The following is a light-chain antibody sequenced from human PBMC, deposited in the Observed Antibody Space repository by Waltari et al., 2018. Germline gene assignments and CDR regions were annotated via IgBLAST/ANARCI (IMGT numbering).Light chain of an antibody. CDR1: SSNIGAGYD. V-gene: IGLV1-40*01. J-gene: IGLJ3*02. CDR2: CNS. Sequence: QSVLTQPPSVSGAPGQRVTISCTGSSSNIGAGYDVHWYQQLPGTAPKLLIYCNSSRPSGVPDRFSGSKSGTSASLAITGLQAEDEADYYCQSYDSSLSGSXVFGGGTKLTVL. CDR3: QSYDSSLSGSXV.